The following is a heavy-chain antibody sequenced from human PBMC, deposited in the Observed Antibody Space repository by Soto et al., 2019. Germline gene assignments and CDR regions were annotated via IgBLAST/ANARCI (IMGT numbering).Heavy chain of an antibody. D-gene: IGHD3-10*01. J-gene: IGHJ5*02. V-gene: IGHV1-69*13. CDR1: GGTFRGYA. CDR3: ARVSADYYGSGSGFDP. CDR2: IIPIFGTS. Sequence: SVQVSCKASGGTFRGYAISWVRQAPGQGLEWMGGIIPIFGTSNYAQKFQGRVTITADESTSTAYMELSSLRSEDTAVYYCARVSADYYGSGSGFDPWGQGTLVTVSS.